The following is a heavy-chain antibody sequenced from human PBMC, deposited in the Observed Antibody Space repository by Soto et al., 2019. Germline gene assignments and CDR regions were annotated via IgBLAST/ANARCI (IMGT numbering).Heavy chain of an antibody. Sequence: GGSLRLSCAASGFTFSSYAMSWVRQAPGKGLEWVSAISGSGGSTYYADTVKGRFTISRDNSKNTLYLQMNSLRAEDTAVYYFAKAVVYPLSKSYGIPTKKYYYYFGMDVWGQGTTVTVSS. J-gene: IGHJ6*02. CDR3: AKAVVYPLSKSYGIPTKKYYYYFGMDV. V-gene: IGHV3-23*01. CDR2: ISGSGGST. CDR1: GFTFSSYA. D-gene: IGHD4-17*01.